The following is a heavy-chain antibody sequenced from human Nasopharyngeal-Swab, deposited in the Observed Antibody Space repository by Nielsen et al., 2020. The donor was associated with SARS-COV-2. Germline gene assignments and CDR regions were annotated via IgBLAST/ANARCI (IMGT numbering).Heavy chain of an antibody. CDR2: ISYDGSNK. J-gene: IGHJ4*02. V-gene: IGHV3-30-3*01. D-gene: IGHD7-27*01. Sequence: SLKISCAASGFTFSSSALHWVRQAPGKGLEWVALISYDGSNKYYADSVKGRFTISRDNSKNTLYLQMNSLRAEDTAVYYCARDLGSYFDYWGQGTLVTVSS. CDR3: ARDLGSYFDY. CDR1: GFTFSSSA.